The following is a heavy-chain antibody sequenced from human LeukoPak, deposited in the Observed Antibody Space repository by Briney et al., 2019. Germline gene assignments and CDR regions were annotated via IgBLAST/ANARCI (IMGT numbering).Heavy chain of an antibody. CDR3: ARGELFSGADVGGDY. Sequence: ASVKVSCKASGYTFTGYYMHWVRQAPGQGLEWMGWINPNSGGTNYAQKFQGRVTMTWDTSISTAYMELSRLRSDDTAVYYCARGELFSGADVGGDYWGQGTLVTVSS. D-gene: IGHD3-3*02. CDR1: GYTFTGYY. V-gene: IGHV1-2*02. CDR2: INPNSGGT. J-gene: IGHJ4*02.